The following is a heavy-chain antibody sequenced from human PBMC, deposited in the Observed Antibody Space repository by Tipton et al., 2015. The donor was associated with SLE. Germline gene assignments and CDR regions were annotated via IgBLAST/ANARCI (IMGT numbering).Heavy chain of an antibody. J-gene: IGHJ6*02. V-gene: IGHV4-59*04. CDR2: IYYGGST. CDR1: GFTFSSYS. CDR3: ARRGDYEYYGLDV. Sequence: LRLSCAASGFTFSSYSMNWVRQTPGKGLEWIGNIYYGGSTHYNPSLKGRVTISVDTPKNQCSLRLSSVTAADTAVYYCARRGDYEYYGLDVWGQGTTVTVSS.